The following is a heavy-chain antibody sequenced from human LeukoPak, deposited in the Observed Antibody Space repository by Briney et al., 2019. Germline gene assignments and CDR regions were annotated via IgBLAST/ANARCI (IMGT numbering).Heavy chain of an antibody. CDR2: IIPIFGTA. D-gene: IGHD2-15*01. CDR3: AREVYCSGGSCRPNWFDP. Sequence: ASVKVSCKASGGTFSSYAISWARQAPGQGLEWMGGIIPIFGTANYAQKFQGRVTITADESTSTAYMELSSLRSEDTAVYYCAREVYCSGGSCRPNWFDPWGQGALVTVSS. V-gene: IGHV1-69*13. CDR1: GGTFSSYA. J-gene: IGHJ5*02.